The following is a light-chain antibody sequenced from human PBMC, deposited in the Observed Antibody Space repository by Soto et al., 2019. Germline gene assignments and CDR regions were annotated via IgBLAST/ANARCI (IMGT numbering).Light chain of an antibody. CDR1: SSDVGSYNL. V-gene: IGLV2-23*01. CDR3: ATWDSSLSGVV. CDR2: EAS. J-gene: IGLJ2*01. Sequence: QSALTQPASVSGSPGQSITISCTGTSSDVGSYNLVSWYQQHPGKAPKLMIYEASKRPSGVSNRFSGSKSGNTASLTISGLQTDDEADYYCATWDSSLSGVVFGGGTQLTVL.